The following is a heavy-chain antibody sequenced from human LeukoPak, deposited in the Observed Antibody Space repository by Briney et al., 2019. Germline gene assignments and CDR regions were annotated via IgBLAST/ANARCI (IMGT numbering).Heavy chain of an antibody. D-gene: IGHD3-22*01. Sequence: PSETLSLTCAVYGGSFSGYYWSWIRQPPGKGLEWIGEINHGGSTNYNPSLKSRVTISVDTSKNQFSLKLSSVTAADTAVYYCARGYDSSGNFDYWGQGTLVTVSS. CDR2: INHGGST. J-gene: IGHJ4*02. V-gene: IGHV4-34*01. CDR3: ARGYDSSGNFDY. CDR1: GGSFSGYY.